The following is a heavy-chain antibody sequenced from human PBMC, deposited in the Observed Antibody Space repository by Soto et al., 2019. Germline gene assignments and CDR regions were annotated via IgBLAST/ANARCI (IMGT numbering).Heavy chain of an antibody. V-gene: IGHV3-64*01. J-gene: IGHJ6*02. CDR1: GFTSVPFP. CDR3: ARRIPFGYGMDV. CDR2: ITGSGGNT. Sequence: EVQLVESGGGLVQPGGSLRLSCAASGFTSVPFPRPWSRRVPGKGLEYVSAITGSGGNTDYASSVKGRFTISRDNSKNTLYLQMGSLRTEDMGVYYCARRIPFGYGMDVWGQGTTVTVSS. D-gene: IGHD2-21*01.